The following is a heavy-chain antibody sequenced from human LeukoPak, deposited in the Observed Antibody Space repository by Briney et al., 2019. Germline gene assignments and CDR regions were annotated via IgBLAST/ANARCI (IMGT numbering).Heavy chain of an antibody. CDR2: ISAYNGNT. D-gene: IGHD6-13*01. V-gene: IGHV1-18*01. CDR3: ARDSIPSNSSSWYDAFDI. CDR1: GYTFTSYG. Sequence: ASVKVSCKASGYTFTSYGISWVRQAPGQGLEWMGWISAYNGNTNYAQKLQGRVTMTTDTSTSTAYMELRSLRSDDTAAYYCARDSIPSNSSSWYDAFDIWGQGTMVTVSS. J-gene: IGHJ3*02.